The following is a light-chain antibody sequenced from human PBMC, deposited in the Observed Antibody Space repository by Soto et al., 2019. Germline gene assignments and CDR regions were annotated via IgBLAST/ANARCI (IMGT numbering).Light chain of an antibody. CDR1: ESVTSNY. J-gene: IGKJ2*02. V-gene: IGKV3-20*01. CDR2: DAS. CDR3: QQYGGSPPST. Sequence: ESVLTQSPGTLSLSPGERATLSCRASESVTSNYIAWYQQKPGQAPRLLIYDASRRATGMPDRFTGGGSGTDFTLTISRLEPEDFAVYHCQQYGGSPPSTFGQGTNLEI.